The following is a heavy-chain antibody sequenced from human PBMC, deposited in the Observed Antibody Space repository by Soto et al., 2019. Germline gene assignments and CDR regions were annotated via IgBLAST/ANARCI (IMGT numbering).Heavy chain of an antibody. CDR1: GGSVSIGDYL. Sequence: SETLSLTCTVFGGSVSIGDYLWSWIRQRPGKGLEWIGYIHDSGNTYYNPSLKSRVTISLDTSKNQFSLKVTSMTTADTAVYFCARARGGDSGDYASLFDRWGQGNLVTVSS. J-gene: IGHJ5*02. CDR3: ARARGGDSGDYASLFDR. D-gene: IGHD4-17*01. CDR2: IHDSGNT. V-gene: IGHV4-30-4*01.